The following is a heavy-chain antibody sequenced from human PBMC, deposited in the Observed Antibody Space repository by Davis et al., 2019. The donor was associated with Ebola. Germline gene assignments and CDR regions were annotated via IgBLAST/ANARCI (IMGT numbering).Heavy chain of an antibody. D-gene: IGHD1-26*01. CDR3: ARQASMGAGDY. CDR2: INPSGGST. V-gene: IGHV1-46*01. CDR1: PYTFSSNY. Sequence: ASVKVPCYASPYTFSSNYMLWVRQAPGQGLEWMGIINPSGGSTTYEQKFQRRVTMTRDPYTSTVYMELRSLRSEDTAVYYCARQASMGAGDYWGQGTLVTGSS. J-gene: IGHJ4*02.